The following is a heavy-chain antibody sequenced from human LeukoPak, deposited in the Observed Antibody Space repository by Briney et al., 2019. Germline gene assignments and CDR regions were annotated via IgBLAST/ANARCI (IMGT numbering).Heavy chain of an antibody. CDR1: GYTFTSYY. CDR2: INPSGGST. Sequence: ASVKVSCKASGYTFTSYYMHRVRQAPGQGLEWMGIINPSGGSTSYAQKFQGRVTMTRDTSTSTVYMELSSLRSEDTAVYYCERAGSKLELRGYFDYWGQGTLVTVSS. CDR3: ERAGSKLELRGYFDY. J-gene: IGHJ4*02. V-gene: IGHV1-46*01. D-gene: IGHD1-7*01.